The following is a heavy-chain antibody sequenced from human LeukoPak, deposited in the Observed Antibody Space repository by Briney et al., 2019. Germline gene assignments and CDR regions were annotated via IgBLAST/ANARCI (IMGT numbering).Heavy chain of an antibody. J-gene: IGHJ4*02. CDR2: ITGSSRAI. V-gene: IGHV3-48*01. CDR1: GFNFTSYS. Sequence: GGSLRLSCAGSGFNFTSYSMNWVRQAPGKGLEWISFITGSSRAIYYADSVKGRFTISRAHAKNSLFLQMKSLRADDTAIYYCARNLVWGGSSSSLGYWGQGTLVTVAS. D-gene: IGHD6-6*01. CDR3: ARNLVWGGSSSSLGY.